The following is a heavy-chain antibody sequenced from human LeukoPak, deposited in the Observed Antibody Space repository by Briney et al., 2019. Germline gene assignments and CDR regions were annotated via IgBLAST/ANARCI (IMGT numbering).Heavy chain of an antibody. Sequence: ASVKVSCKASGYSFSGYYMHWVRQAPGQGLEWVGWINPNSGGTNYAQKFQGRVTMTRDTSISTAYMELSGLRSDDTAVYYCARSEWLVRENDYWGQGTRATVSS. D-gene: IGHD6-19*01. CDR2: INPNSGGT. CDR1: GYSFSGYY. J-gene: IGHJ4*02. V-gene: IGHV1-2*02. CDR3: ARSEWLVRENDY.